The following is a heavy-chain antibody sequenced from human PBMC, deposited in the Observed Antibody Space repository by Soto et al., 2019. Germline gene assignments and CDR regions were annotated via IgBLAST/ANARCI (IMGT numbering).Heavy chain of an antibody. V-gene: IGHV3-30*18. CDR1: GFTFSSYG. D-gene: IGHD3-22*01. Sequence: QVQLVESGGGVVQPGRSLRLSCAASGFTFSSYGMHWVRQAPGKGLEWVAVISYDGSNKYYADSVKGRFTISRDNSKNTLYLQMNSLRAEDTAVYYCAKASLLRSLNNWFDPWGQGTLVTVSS. J-gene: IGHJ5*02. CDR2: ISYDGSNK. CDR3: AKASLLRSLNNWFDP.